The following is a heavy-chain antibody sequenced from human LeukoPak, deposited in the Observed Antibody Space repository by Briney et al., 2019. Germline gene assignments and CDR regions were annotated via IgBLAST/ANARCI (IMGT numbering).Heavy chain of an antibody. V-gene: IGHV1-69*13. J-gene: IGHJ4*02. CDR3: ARVEGIADEWYFDY. D-gene: IGHD6-13*01. Sequence: ASVKVSCKASGGTFSSYAISWVRQAPGQGLEWMGGIIPIFGTANYAQKFQGRVTITADESTSTAYMELSSPRSEDTAVYYCARVEGIADEWYFDYWGQGTLVTVSS. CDR1: GGTFSSYA. CDR2: IIPIFGTA.